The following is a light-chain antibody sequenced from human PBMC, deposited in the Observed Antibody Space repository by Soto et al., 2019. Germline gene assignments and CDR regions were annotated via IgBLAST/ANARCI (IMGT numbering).Light chain of an antibody. CDR1: SSDVGGYNY. V-gene: IGLV2-14*01. Sequence: QSALTQPASVSGSPGQSITISCTGTSSDVGGYNYVSWYQQHPGKAPKLMIYEVSNRPSGVSNRFSGSKSGNTASLTISGLQADDEADYYCSSYTRSSTLVFGTGNKVTVL. J-gene: IGLJ1*01. CDR3: SSYTRSSTLV. CDR2: EVS.